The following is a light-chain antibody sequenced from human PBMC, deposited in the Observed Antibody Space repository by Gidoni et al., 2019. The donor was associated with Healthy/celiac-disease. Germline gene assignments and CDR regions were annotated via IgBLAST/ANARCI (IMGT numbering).Light chain of an antibody. J-gene: IGKJ2*01. CDR1: QSVLYSSNNKNY. CDR3: QQYYSTPYT. CDR2: WAS. V-gene: IGKV4-1*01. Sequence: DIVMTHSPDSLAVSLGERATINCKSSQSVLYSSNNKNYLAWYQQKPGQPPKLPIYWASTRESGVPDRFSGSGSGTDFTLTISSLQAEDVAVYYCQQYYSTPYTFGQGTKLEIK.